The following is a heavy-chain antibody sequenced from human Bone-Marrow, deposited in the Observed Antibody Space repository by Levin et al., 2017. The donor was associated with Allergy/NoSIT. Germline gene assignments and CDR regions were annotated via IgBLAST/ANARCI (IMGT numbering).Heavy chain of an antibody. D-gene: IGHD2-21*01. V-gene: IGHV3-23*01. CDR3: AKWACYCGGDCYWFAPFDC. Sequence: PGGSLRLSCAASGFTFNNYGLSWVRQAPGKGLEWVSAISGSGNNIYYADSVRGRFTISRDNSKNTLDLQLNSLTAEDTAVYYCAKWACYCGGDCYWFAPFDCWGQGALVTVSS. CDR1: GFTFNNYG. J-gene: IGHJ4*02. CDR2: ISGSGNNI.